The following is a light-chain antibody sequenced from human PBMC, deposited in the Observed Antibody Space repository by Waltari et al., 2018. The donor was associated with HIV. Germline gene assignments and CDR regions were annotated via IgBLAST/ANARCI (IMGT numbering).Light chain of an antibody. CDR2: GAS. CDR3: QQYGSSPPYT. J-gene: IGKJ2*01. V-gene: IGKV3-20*01. Sequence: EIVLTQSPGTLSLSPGERATLSCRASQSVSSNYLAWYHQKPGQAPRLLIYGASNRATGIPDRFSGSGYGTDFTLTISRLEPEDFAVYYCQQYGSSPPYTFGQGTKLEIK. CDR1: QSVSSNY.